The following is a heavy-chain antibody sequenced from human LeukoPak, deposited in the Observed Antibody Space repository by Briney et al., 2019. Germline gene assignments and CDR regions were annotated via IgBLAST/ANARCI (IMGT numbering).Heavy chain of an antibody. CDR1: GFTFDDYG. D-gene: IGHD6-13*01. J-gene: IGHJ6*03. CDR2: INWNGGST. CDR3: ARVPYCFGFVAAPCYYYYMDV. V-gene: IGHV3-20*04. Sequence: GGSLRLSCAASGFTFDDYGMSWVRQAPGKGLEWVSGINWNGGSTGYADSVKGRFTISRDNAKNSLYLQMNSLRAEDTALYYCARVPYCFGFVAAPCYYYYMDVWGKGTTVTVSS.